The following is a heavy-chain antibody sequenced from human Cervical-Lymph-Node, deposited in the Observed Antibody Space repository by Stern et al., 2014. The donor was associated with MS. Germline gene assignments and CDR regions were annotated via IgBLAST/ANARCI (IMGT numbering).Heavy chain of an antibody. CDR3: ARIRGSYWSATAIDY. V-gene: IGHV2-26*01. D-gene: IGHD1-26*01. CDR2: IFSNDEK. CDR1: GFSLSNARMG. Sequence: QVTLKESGPVLVKPTETLTLTCTVSGFSLSNARMGVSWIRQPPGKALEWLAHIFSNDEKSYSPSLKSRLTISKDTSKSQVVLTMTNMDPVDTATYYCARIRGSYWSATAIDYWGQGTLVTVSS. J-gene: IGHJ4*02.